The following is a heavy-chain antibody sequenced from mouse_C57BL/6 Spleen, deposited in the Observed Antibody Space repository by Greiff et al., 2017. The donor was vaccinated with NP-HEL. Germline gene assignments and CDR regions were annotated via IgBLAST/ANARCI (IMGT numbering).Heavy chain of an antibody. V-gene: IGHV1-4*01. Sequence: VQLQQSGAELARPGASVKMSCKASGYTFTSYTMHWVKQRPGQGLEWIGYINPSSGYTKYNQKFKDKATLTADKSSSTAYMQLSSLTSEDSAVYYCANVNYDYFDYWGQGPTLTVSS. CDR3: ANVNYDYFDY. J-gene: IGHJ2*01. CDR2: INPSSGYT. CDR1: GYTFTSYT. D-gene: IGHD2-1*01.